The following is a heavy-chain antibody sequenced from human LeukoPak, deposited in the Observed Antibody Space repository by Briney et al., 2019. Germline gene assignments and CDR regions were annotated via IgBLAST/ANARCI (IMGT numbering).Heavy chain of an antibody. CDR3: ARVEFTRRDGYKATFDF. CDR1: GYTFTGYY. J-gene: IGHJ4*02. V-gene: IGHV1-2*02. D-gene: IGHD5-24*01. CDR2: INPNSGGT. Sequence: ASVKVSCKASGYTFTGYYMHWVRQAPGQGLEWMEWINPNSGGTNYAQKFQGRVTMTRDTSISTAYMELSRLRSDDTAVYYCARVEFTRRDGYKATFDFWGQGTLVTVSS.